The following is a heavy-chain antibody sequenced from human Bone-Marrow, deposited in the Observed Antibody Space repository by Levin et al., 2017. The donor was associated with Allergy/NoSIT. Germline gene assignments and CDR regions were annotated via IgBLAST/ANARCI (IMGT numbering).Heavy chain of an antibody. CDR1: GFTFSSYA. V-gene: IGHV3-30*01. CDR2: ITYDGSSR. Sequence: PGGSLRLSCAASGFTFSSYAMNWVRQAPGKGLQWVAVITYDGSSRYYADSVRGRFTISRDNSKRTLFLQMNSLRTDDTAVYYCARSFGSGWTGVDYWGQGTLVTVSS. CDR3: ARSFGSGWTGVDY. D-gene: IGHD6-19*01. J-gene: IGHJ4*02.